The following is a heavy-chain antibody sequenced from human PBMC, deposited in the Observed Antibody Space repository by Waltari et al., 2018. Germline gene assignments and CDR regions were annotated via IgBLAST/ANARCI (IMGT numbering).Heavy chain of an antibody. CDR1: GYSINDGYH. D-gene: IGHD2-21*02. CDR2: IYHTGST. Sequence: VQLQESGPGLVKPSGTLSLTCAVSGYSINDGYHWGWIRQPPGKGLECIGSIYHTGSTDYNASLKSRITISVDTSKNQFSLRLSSVTAADTAVYYCARVLPGSDHGYFDYWGQGILVTVSS. CDR3: ARVLPGSDHGYFDY. J-gene: IGHJ4*02. V-gene: IGHV4-38-2*01.